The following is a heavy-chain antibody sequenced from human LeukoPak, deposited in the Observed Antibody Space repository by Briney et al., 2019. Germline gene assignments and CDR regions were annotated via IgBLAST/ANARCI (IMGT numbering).Heavy chain of an antibody. V-gene: IGHV3-48*03. CDR2: ISSSGSTI. J-gene: IGHJ5*02. CDR1: GFTFSSYE. CDR3: ARVSVVVVAAPLLRWFDP. D-gene: IGHD2-15*01. Sequence: GGSLRLSCAASGFTFSSYEMNWVRQAPGKGLEWVSYISSSGSTIYYADSVKGRFTISRDNAKNSLYLQMNSLRAEDTAVYYCARVSVVVVAAPLLRWFDPWGQGTLVTVSS.